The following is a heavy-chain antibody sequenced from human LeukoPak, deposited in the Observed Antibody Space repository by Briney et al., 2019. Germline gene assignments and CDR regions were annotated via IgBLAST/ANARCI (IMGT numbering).Heavy chain of an antibody. V-gene: IGHV3-33*06. D-gene: IGHD6-19*01. CDR3: AKEYSSGWSSLDS. CDR2: IWYDGSNK. Sequence: GRSLRLSCAASGFTFSSYGMHWVRQAPGKGLEWVAVIWYDGSNKYYADSVKGRFTISRDNSRNTLYLQMNSLRAEDTAVYYCAKEYSSGWSSLDSWGQGTLVTVSS. CDR1: GFTFSSYG. J-gene: IGHJ4*02.